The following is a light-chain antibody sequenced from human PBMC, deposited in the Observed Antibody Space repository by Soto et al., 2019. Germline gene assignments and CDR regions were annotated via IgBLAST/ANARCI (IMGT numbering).Light chain of an antibody. J-gene: IGLJ1*01. Sequence: QSVLTQPPSASGTPGQRVTMSCSGGNSNIGSHTVNWYRHLPGTAPTLLIFSNNQRPSGVPARFSGSKSGPAASLAISGLQSGDEDDYYCAAWDDSLNGFYVFGTGTKVTVL. V-gene: IGLV1-44*01. CDR1: NSNIGSHT. CDR2: SNN. CDR3: AAWDDSLNGFYV.